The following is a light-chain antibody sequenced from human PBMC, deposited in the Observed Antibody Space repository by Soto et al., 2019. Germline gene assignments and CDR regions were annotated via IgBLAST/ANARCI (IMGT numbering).Light chain of an antibody. J-gene: IGKJ4*01. CDR3: QQYDGYPLT. CDR2: DAS. V-gene: IGKV1-33*01. Sequence: DIQMTHSPSSLSASVGDRVTITCQASQDIRHFVNWYQQKPGKAPNLLIFDASKLETGVPSRFTGSGSGTDFTFSISNLQPEDVATYYCQQYDGYPLTFGGGTKVE. CDR1: QDIRHF.